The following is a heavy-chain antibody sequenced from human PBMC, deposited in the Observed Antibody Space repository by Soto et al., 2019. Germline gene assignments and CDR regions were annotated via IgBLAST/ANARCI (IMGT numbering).Heavy chain of an antibody. J-gene: IGHJ1*01. D-gene: IGHD5-18*01. CDR1: GRIFSSFP. CDR3: AKVRSRDGYNYVLDQ. V-gene: IGHV1-69*06. CDR2: VIRASSSV. Sequence: QVQVVQSGAEVKKPGSSVKISCKASGRIFSSFPTSWVRQVPGQGLEWMGGVIRASSSVTYAPQFQGRVTITAVTSAGIDYLELTSLTSEGTANYYCAKVRSRDGYNYVLDQWGPGTMVTVSS.